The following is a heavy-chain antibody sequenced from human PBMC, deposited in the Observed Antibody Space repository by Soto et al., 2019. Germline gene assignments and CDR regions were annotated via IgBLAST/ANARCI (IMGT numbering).Heavy chain of an antibody. CDR2: MNPNSGNT. CDR1: GCTFTSYD. Sequence: ASVKVSCKASGCTFTSYDINWVRQATGQGLEWMGWMNPNSGNTGYAQKFQGRVTMTRNTSISTAYMELSSLRSEDTAVYYCARGHWDIVVVPAATRRYYYYYMDVWGKGTTVTVSS. J-gene: IGHJ6*03. CDR3: ARGHWDIVVVPAATRRYYYYYMDV. D-gene: IGHD2-2*01. V-gene: IGHV1-8*01.